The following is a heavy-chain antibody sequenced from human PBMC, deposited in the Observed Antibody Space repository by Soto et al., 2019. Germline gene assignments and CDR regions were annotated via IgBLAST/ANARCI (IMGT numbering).Heavy chain of an antibody. D-gene: IGHD5-18*01. Sequence: SETLSLTCTVSGGSISSGGYHWSWIRQHPGKGLEWIGYIYYSGSTYYNPSLKSRVTISVDTSKNQFSLKLSSVTAADTAVYYCARDSHVDTAGLSAFDIWGQGTMVTVSS. V-gene: IGHV4-31*03. CDR2: IYYSGST. CDR1: GGSISSGGYH. CDR3: ARDSHVDTAGLSAFDI. J-gene: IGHJ3*02.